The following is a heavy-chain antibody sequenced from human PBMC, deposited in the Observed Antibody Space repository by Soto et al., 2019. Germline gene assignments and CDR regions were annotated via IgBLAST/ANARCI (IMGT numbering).Heavy chain of an antibody. D-gene: IGHD6-13*01. V-gene: IGHV1-18*01. CDR3: ARSLSAAAGTGAIDY. Sequence: ASVKVSCKASGYTFTRYGISWVRQAPGQGLEWMGWISAYNGNTNYAQKLQGRVTMTTDTSTSTAYMELRSLRSDDTAVYYCARSLSAAAGTGAIDYWGQGTLVPVSS. CDR2: ISAYNGNT. CDR1: GYTFTRYG. J-gene: IGHJ4*01.